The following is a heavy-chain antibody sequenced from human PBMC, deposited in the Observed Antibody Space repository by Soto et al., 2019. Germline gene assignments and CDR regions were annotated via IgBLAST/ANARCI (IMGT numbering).Heavy chain of an antibody. J-gene: IGHJ4*02. V-gene: IGHV3-48*03. CDR1: GFPFSSYE. CDR2: IGDGGRTI. D-gene: IGHD3-3*02. Sequence: VGSLRLSCAASGFPFSSYEMNWVRLAPGKGLEWLAYIGDGGRTINYADSVRGRFTISTDNAKNSVYLQMTSLKAEDSAVYYCARGISPLDYWGQGTVVTVSS. CDR3: ARGISPLDY.